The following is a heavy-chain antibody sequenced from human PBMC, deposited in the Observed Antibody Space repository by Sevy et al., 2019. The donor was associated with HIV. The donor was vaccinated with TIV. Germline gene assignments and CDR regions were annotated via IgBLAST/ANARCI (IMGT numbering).Heavy chain of an antibody. CDR3: ARGALYCSGGSCYLFDY. J-gene: IGHJ4*02. CDR1: GGSIISGDYY. D-gene: IGHD2-15*01. CDR2: IYYSGST. Sequence: SETLSLTCTVSGGSIISGDYYWSWIRQPPGKGLEWIGYIYYSGSTYYNPSLKSRVTISVDTSKNQFSLKLSSVTAADTAVYYCARGALYCSGGSCYLFDYWGQGTLVTVSS. V-gene: IGHV4-30-4*01.